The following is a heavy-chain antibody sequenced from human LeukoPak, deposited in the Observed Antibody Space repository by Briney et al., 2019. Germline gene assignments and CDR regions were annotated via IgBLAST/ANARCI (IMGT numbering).Heavy chain of an antibody. V-gene: IGHV3-53*01. D-gene: IGHD3-10*01. J-gene: IGHJ3*02. CDR1: GFTVSNNY. Sequence: SGGSLRLSCAASGFTVSNNYMSWVRQAPGKGLEWVSVIYSGGNTYYADSMKGRFTISRDNSKNTVYLYMNSLRADDTAVYYCVRESGFGELFPFVFDIWGQGTMVTVSS. CDR2: IYSGGNT. CDR3: VRESGFGELFPFVFDI.